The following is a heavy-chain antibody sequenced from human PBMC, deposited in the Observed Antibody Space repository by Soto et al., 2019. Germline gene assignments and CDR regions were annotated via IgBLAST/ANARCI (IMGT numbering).Heavy chain of an antibody. V-gene: IGHV4-30-2*05. CDR2: MCHGGSP. D-gene: IGHD3-22*01. J-gene: IGHJ3*02. Sequence: PSETLSLTCTVSTGSSSSSAYSCSWIRQPPGKGLECIGYMCHGGSPYNNPSLKSRVTISVDTSKNQFSLKLSSVTAADTAVYYCARAPITMIVVNAFDIWGQGTMVTVSS. CDR3: ARAPITMIVVNAFDI. CDR1: TGSSSSSAYS.